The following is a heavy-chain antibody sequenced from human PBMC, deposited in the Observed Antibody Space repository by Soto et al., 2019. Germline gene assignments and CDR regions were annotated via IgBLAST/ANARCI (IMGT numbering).Heavy chain of an antibody. J-gene: IGHJ3*02. Sequence: PSETLSLTCTVSGGSISSYYWSWIRQPPGKGLEWIGYIYYSGSTNYNPSLKSRVTISVDTSKNQFSLKLSSVTAADTAVYYCARNSSSSDDAFDIWGQETMVTVSS. CDR3: ARNSSSSDDAFDI. V-gene: IGHV4-59*01. CDR1: GGSISSYY. CDR2: IYYSGST. D-gene: IGHD6-6*01.